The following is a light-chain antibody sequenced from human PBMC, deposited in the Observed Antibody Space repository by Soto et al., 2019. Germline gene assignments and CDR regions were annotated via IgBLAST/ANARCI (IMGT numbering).Light chain of an antibody. CDR3: QQSYSIPYT. CDR1: QSISSY. V-gene: IGKV1-39*01. CDR2: AAS. J-gene: IGKJ2*01. Sequence: DIQMTQSPSSLSASVGDRVTITCRASQSISSYLNWYQQKPGKAPKLLIYAASSLQSGVSSRFSGSVSVTDFTLTISSLQPEDFATYYCQQSYSIPYTFGQGTKLEIK.